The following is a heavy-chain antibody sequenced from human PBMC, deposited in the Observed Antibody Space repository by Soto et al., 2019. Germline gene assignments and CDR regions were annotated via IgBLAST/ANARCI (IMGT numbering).Heavy chain of an antibody. CDR3: ARSPEYNWNTIYFDY. D-gene: IGHD1-20*01. J-gene: IGHJ4*02. Sequence: SETLSLTCTVSGGSISSSSYYWGWIRQPPGKGLEWIGSIYYSGSTYYNPSLKSRVTISVDTSKNQFSLKLSSVTAADTAVYYCARSPEYNWNTIYFDYWGQGTLVTVSS. CDR1: GGSISSSSYY. CDR2: IYYSGST. V-gene: IGHV4-39*01.